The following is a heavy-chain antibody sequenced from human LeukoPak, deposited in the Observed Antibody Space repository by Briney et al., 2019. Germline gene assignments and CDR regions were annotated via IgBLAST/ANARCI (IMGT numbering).Heavy chain of an antibody. V-gene: IGHV3-7*04. CDR2: IKQDGREK. Sequence: PGGSLRLSCAASGFTFSTYWMSWVRQAPGKGLEWVSNIKQDGREKYYVDSVKGRFTIARDNAKNSLYLEMNSLRAEDTAVYYGARDLAYSSGWSDYWGQGILVTVSS. J-gene: IGHJ4*02. D-gene: IGHD6-19*01. CDR3: ARDLAYSSGWSDY. CDR1: GFTFSTYW.